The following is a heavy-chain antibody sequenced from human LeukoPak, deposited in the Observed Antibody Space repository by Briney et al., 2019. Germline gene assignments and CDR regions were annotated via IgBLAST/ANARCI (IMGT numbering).Heavy chain of an antibody. CDR1: GFTFSSFA. V-gene: IGHV3-23*01. CDR3: ARGVAYDILTGYPEEDY. D-gene: IGHD3-9*01. J-gene: IGHJ4*02. Sequence: GGSLRLSCAASGFTFSSFAMTWVRQAPGKGLEWVSSITGSHGPTYNTDSVKGRFTISRDNPQNTLYLQMNSLRAEDTAVYYCARGVAYDILTGYPEEDYWGQGTLVTVSS. CDR2: ITGSHGPT.